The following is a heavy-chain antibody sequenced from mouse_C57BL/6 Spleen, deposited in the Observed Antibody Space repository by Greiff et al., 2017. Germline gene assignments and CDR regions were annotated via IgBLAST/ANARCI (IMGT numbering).Heavy chain of an antibody. CDR1: GYTFTSYW. J-gene: IGHJ3*01. CDR2: IHPNSGST. Sequence: VKLQQPGAELVKPGASVKLSCKASGYTFTSYWMHWVKQRPGQGLEWIGMIHPNSGSTNYNEKFKSKATLTVDKSSSTAYMQLSSLTSEDSAVYYCARGELRPFFAYWGQGTLVTVSA. CDR3: ARGELRPFFAY. D-gene: IGHD3-2*02. V-gene: IGHV1-64*01.